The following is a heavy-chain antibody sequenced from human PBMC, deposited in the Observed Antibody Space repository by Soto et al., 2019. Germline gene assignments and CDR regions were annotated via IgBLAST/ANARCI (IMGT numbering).Heavy chain of an antibody. Sequence: QVQLQESGPGRVKPSQTLSLTCTVSGGSISSGGYYWSWIRQHPGKGPEWIGYIYYSGSTYYNPSLKSRVTISVDTSKNPFSLKLCSVTAADTAVYYCARGTVCSSTSCFIYFDYWGQGTLVTVSS. CDR2: IYYSGST. CDR3: ARGTVCSSTSCFIYFDY. J-gene: IGHJ4*02. V-gene: IGHV4-31*03. CDR1: GGSISSGGYY. D-gene: IGHD2-2*01.